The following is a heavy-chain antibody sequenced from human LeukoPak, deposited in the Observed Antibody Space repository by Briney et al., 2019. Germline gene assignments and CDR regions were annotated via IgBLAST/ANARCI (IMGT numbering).Heavy chain of an antibody. CDR1: GFTFDDYG. Sequence: PGGSLRLSCAASGFTFDDYGMSWVRQAPGKGLEWVSGINWNGGSTGYADSVKGRFTISRDNAKNSLYLQMNSLRAEDTALYYCARGIVNYRYYYYYMDVSGKGTTVTVSS. D-gene: IGHD1-26*01. CDR2: INWNGGST. J-gene: IGHJ6*03. V-gene: IGHV3-20*04. CDR3: ARGIVNYRYYYYYMDV.